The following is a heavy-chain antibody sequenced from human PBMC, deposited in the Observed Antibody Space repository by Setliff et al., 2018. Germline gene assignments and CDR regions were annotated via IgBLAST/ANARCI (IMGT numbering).Heavy chain of an antibody. CDR3: ARNRVALYDAFDI. J-gene: IGHJ3*02. CDR1: GYSFTDYW. Sequence: GESLKISCKGSGYSFTDYWIGWVRQMPGEGLEWMGIIHPSNSDTVYSPSFQGQVTISADRPITTAYLQWSSLKASDTAIYYCARNRVALYDAFDIWGQGTMVTVSS. D-gene: IGHD5-12*01. CDR2: IHPSNSDT. V-gene: IGHV5-51*04.